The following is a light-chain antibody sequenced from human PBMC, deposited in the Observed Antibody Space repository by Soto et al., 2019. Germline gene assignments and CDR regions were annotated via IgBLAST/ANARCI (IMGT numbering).Light chain of an antibody. J-gene: IGLJ1*01. CDR1: SSDVGSYNL. CDR3: CTYAGSSTLLV. CDR2: EGS. V-gene: IGLV2-23*01. Sequence: QYALTQPASVSGSPGQSITISCTGTSSDVGSYNLVSWYQQHPGKAPKLMIYEGSKRPSGVSNRFSGSKSGNTASLTISGLQAEDEGDYYCCTYAGSSTLLVFGTGTKLTVL.